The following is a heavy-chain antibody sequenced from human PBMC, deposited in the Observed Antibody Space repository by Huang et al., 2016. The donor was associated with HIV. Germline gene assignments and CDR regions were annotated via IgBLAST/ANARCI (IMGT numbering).Heavy chain of an antibody. CDR2: IFYTGSA. Sequence: SGPGLVKPSETLSLTCNVSDGSLNSGKYYWGWIRQSPGKGLEWIGSIFYTGSAHYNPALESRVTIFVDASKSQLSVRLRSVTAADTAVYYCARRRTHFTFDYWGQGTLVTVSS. CDR1: DGSLNSGKYY. CDR3: ARRRTHFTFDY. V-gene: IGHV4-39*01. J-gene: IGHJ4*02.